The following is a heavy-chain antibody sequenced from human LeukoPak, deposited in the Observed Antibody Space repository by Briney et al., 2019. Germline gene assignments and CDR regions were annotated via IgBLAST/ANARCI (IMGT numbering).Heavy chain of an antibody. V-gene: IGHV4-59*01. Sequence: NASETLSLTCTVSGGSISSYYWSWIRQPPGKGLEWIGYIYYSGSTNYNPSLKSRVTISVDTSKNQFSLKLSSVTAADTAVYYCARDRWPYSLDYWGQGTLVTVSS. CDR1: GGSISSYY. CDR3: ARDRWPYSLDY. CDR2: IYYSGST. J-gene: IGHJ4*02. D-gene: IGHD2-15*01.